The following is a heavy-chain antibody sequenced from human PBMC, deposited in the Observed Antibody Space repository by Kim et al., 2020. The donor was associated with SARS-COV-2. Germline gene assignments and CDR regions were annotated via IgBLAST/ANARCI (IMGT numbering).Heavy chain of an antibody. J-gene: IGHJ4*02. CDR2: INPNIGGT. CDR1: GYTFTGYY. Sequence: SVKVSCKASGYTFTGYYMYLVRQAPGQGLEWMGWINPNIGGTNYAQKCQGWVTMPSDTSISTAYMELIRLRSDDTAVSYWARNGRDVYNFGGLDYWGQGTLVTVSS. V-gene: IGHV1-2*04. CDR3: ARNGRDVYNFGGLDY. D-gene: IGHD3-16*01.